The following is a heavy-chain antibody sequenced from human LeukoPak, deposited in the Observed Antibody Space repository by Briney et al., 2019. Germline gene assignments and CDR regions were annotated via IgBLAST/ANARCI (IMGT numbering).Heavy chain of an antibody. D-gene: IGHD3-16*01. J-gene: IGHJ6*02. CDR2: ITRSNTTI. Sequence: PGGSLRLSCAASGFTFSSYSMNWVRPAPGKGLEWVSYITRSNTTIYYADSVKGRFTISRENARNSLYLQMGSLRDEDTAVYYCATYTHWVAGDVWGQGTTVTVSS. CDR3: ATYTHWVAGDV. CDR1: GFTFSSYS. V-gene: IGHV3-48*02.